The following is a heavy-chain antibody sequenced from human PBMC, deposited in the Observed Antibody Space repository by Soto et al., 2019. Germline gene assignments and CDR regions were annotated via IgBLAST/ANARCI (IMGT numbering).Heavy chain of an antibody. D-gene: IGHD2-8*01. J-gene: IGHJ6*01. Sequence: RGALLLSCAASVFTFSTHVMHWVRQAPGKGLEWVAVIWNDGSNKYYADSVKGRFTISRDNSMNILYLQMNSLRAEDTAVYYCAREFSNGMDVRGQGTTVTVSS. V-gene: IGHV3-33*01. CDR2: IWNDGSNK. CDR3: AREFSNGMDV. CDR1: VFTFSTHV.